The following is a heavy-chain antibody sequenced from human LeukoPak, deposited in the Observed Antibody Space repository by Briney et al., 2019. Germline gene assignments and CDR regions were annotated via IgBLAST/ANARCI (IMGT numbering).Heavy chain of an antibody. CDR1: GASISSSY. D-gene: IGHD6-6*01. CDR3: AREQGISSSNYFDY. J-gene: IGHJ4*02. Sequence: SVTLSLTCTVSGASISSSYWSWIRQPPGKGLEWVGYFYYSGSPNYNSSLKSRVTISVDTSKNQFSLKLSSVTAADTAVYYCAREQGISSSNYFDYWGQGTLVTVSS. CDR2: FYYSGSP. V-gene: IGHV4-59*01.